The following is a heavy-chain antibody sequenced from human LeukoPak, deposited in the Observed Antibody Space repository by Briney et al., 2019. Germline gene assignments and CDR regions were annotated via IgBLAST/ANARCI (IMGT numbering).Heavy chain of an antibody. V-gene: IGHV3-13*01. Sequence: GGSLRLSCAASGFTFSSYEMHWVRQATGKGLEWVSAVGIVGDTFYTGSVKGRFTTSRENAENSLFLQMNSPRAGDTAVYYCAREGRGSSADAFDIWGQGTMVTVSS. D-gene: IGHD3-16*01. J-gene: IGHJ3*02. CDR3: AREGRGSSADAFDI. CDR1: GFTFSSYE. CDR2: VGIVGDT.